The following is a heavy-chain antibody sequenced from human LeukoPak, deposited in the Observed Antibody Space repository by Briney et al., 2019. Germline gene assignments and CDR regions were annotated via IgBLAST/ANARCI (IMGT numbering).Heavy chain of an antibody. Sequence: ASVKVSCKASGYTVTRYYIHWVRQAPGQGLEWMGWINPNSGGTNYAQKFQDRVTMTRDTSISTAYMELSRLRSDDAAVYYCARDLSYYGSGISYFDFWGQGTLVTVSS. D-gene: IGHD3-10*01. J-gene: IGHJ4*02. CDR2: INPNSGGT. CDR1: GYTVTRYY. CDR3: ARDLSYYGSGISYFDF. V-gene: IGHV1-2*02.